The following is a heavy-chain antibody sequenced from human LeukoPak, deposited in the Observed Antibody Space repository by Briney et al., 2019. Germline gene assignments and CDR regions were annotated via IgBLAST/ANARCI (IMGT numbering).Heavy chain of an antibody. Sequence: GGSLRLSCAASGFALSSYAMSWVRQAPGKGLEWVSAISGSGGSTYYADSVKGRFTISRDNSKNTLYLQMNSLRAEDTAVYYCAKDDYDILTGYYGGGYYFDYWGQGTLVTVSS. CDR2: ISGSGGST. D-gene: IGHD3-9*01. CDR1: GFALSSYA. J-gene: IGHJ4*02. V-gene: IGHV3-23*01. CDR3: AKDDYDILTGYYGGGYYFDY.